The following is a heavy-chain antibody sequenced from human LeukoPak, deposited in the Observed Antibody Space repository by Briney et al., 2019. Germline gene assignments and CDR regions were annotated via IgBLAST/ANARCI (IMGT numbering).Heavy chain of an antibody. J-gene: IGHJ6*02. CDR1: GVTFSSYW. Sequence: PGGSLRLSCAASGVTFSSYWMHWVRHTPGKGLVWVSRINSDGTTTNYADSVKGRFTISRDNAKNTLFLQMNSLRDEDTAVYYCARGNYHAMDVWGQGTTVTVSS. V-gene: IGHV3-74*01. CDR2: INSDGTTT. CDR3: ARGNYHAMDV.